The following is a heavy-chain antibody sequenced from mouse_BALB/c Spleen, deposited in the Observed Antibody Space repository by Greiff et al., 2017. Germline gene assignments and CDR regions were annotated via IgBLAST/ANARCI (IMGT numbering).Heavy chain of an antibody. CDR1: GYAFSSSW. D-gene: IGHD2-4*01. CDR2: IYPGDGDT. Sequence: QVQLQQSGPELVKPGASVKISCKASGYAFSSSWMNWVKQRPGQGLEWIGRIYPGDGDTNYNGKFKGKATLTADKSSSTAYMQLSSLTSVDSAVYFCATFYYDWRGDYWGQGTTLTVSS. V-gene: IGHV1-82*01. CDR3: ATFYYDWRGDY. J-gene: IGHJ2*01.